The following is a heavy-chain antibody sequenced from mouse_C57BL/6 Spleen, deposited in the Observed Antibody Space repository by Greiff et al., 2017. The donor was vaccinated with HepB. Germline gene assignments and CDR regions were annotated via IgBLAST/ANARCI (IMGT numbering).Heavy chain of an antibody. CDR1: GFTFSDYG. CDR3: ARPEVVDPLAMDY. D-gene: IGHD1-1*01. J-gene: IGHJ4*01. CDR2: ISSGSSTI. V-gene: IGHV5-17*01. Sequence: EVKVVESGGGLVKPGGSLKLSCAASGFTFSDYGMHWVRQAPEKGLEWVAYISSGSSTIYYADTVKGRFTISRDNAKNTLFLQMTSLRSEDSAMYYCARPEVVDPLAMDYWGQGTSVTVSS.